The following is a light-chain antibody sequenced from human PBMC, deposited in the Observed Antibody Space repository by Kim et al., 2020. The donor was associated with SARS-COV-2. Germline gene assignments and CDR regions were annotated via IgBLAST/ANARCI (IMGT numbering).Light chain of an antibody. V-gene: IGKV3-15*01. CDR2: GAS. Sequence: VSPGASATLSCRASQSVSSNLAWYQPKPGQAPRLLIYGASTRATVIPARFSGSGSGTEFTLTISSLQSEDFAVYYCQQYNNWPWTFGQGTKVDIK. J-gene: IGKJ1*01. CDR1: QSVSSN. CDR3: QQYNNWPWT.